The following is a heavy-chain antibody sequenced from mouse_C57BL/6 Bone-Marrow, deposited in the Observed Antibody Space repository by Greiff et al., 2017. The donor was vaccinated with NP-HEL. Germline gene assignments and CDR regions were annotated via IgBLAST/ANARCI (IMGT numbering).Heavy chain of an antibody. CDR2: IDPENGDT. CDR3: TTAYYFDY. CDR1: GFNIKDDY. Sequence: VQLQQSGAELVRPGASVKLSCTASGFNIKDDYMHWVKQRPEQGLEWIGWIDPENGDTEYASKFQGKATITADTSSNTADLQLSSLTSEDTAVYYCTTAYYFDYWGQGTTLTVSS. J-gene: IGHJ2*01. V-gene: IGHV14-4*01.